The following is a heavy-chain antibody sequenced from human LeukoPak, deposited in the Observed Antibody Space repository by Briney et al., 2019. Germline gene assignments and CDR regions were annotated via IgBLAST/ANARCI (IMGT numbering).Heavy chain of an antibody. Sequence: PSETLSLTCTVSGGSISSYYWSWIRQPPAKGLEWIGYIYYSGSTNYNPSLRSRVTISVDTSKNQFSLKLSSVTAADTAVYYCARTPYYYGSGSRPRYFDLWGRGTLVTVSS. D-gene: IGHD3-10*01. CDR3: ARTPYYYGSGSRPRYFDL. CDR2: IYYSGST. CDR1: GGSISSYY. J-gene: IGHJ2*01. V-gene: IGHV4-59*01.